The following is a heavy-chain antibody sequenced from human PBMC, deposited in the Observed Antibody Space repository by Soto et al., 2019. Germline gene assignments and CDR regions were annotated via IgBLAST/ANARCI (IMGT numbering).Heavy chain of an antibody. Sequence: GGSLRSSCAASGFTFSSYGMHWVRQAPGKGLEWVAVISYDGSNKYYADSVKGRFTISRDNSKNTLYLQMNSLRAEDTAVYYCAIYSSGWYPLDYWGQGTLVTVSS. CDR2: ISYDGSNK. CDR1: GFTFSSYG. CDR3: AIYSSGWYPLDY. D-gene: IGHD6-19*01. V-gene: IGHV3-30*03. J-gene: IGHJ4*02.